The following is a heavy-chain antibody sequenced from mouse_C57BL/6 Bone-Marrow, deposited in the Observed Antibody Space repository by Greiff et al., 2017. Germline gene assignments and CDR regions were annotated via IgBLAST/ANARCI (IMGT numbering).Heavy chain of an antibody. CDR3: AREGDYDGAY. CDR1: GFTFSSYA. J-gene: IGHJ3*01. Sequence: EVKLVESGGGLVKPGGSLKLSCAASGFTFSSYAMSWVRQTPEKRLEWVATISDGGSYTYYPDNVKGRFTLSRDNAKNNLYLQMSHLKSEDTAMYYCAREGDYDGAYWGQGTLVTVSA. D-gene: IGHD2-4*01. CDR2: ISDGGSYT. V-gene: IGHV5-4*01.